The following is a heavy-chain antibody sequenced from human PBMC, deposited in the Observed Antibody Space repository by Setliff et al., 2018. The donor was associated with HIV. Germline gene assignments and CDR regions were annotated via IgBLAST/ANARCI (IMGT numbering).Heavy chain of an antibody. V-gene: IGHV3-23*01. Sequence: GGSLRLSCAASGFTFSSFAVSWVRQAPGKGPEWVSSISGHSVTTYYADSVKGRFTISRDNSKNTLYLQVNDLRAEDTAVYYCTKGETSAYFEYFQNWGQGTLVTVSS. J-gene: IGHJ1*01. CDR1: GFTFSSFA. CDR3: TKGETSAYFEYFQN. D-gene: IGHD3-22*01. CDR2: ISGHSVTT.